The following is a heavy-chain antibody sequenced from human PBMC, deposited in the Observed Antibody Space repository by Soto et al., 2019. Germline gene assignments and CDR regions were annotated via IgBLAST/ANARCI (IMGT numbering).Heavy chain of an antibody. D-gene: IGHD2-8*01. CDR3: TISDLPGVSWYFDL. V-gene: IGHV3-73*01. Sequence: EVQLVESGGGLVQPGGSLKLSCAASGFTFSDSAMHWVRQASGKGLEWVGRIRRKTNNYATSDAESVKGRFTISRDDSKNTAYLQMNSLKTEDTAVYYRTISDLPGVSWYFDLWGRGTLVTVSS. CDR1: GFTFSDSA. J-gene: IGHJ2*01. CDR2: IRRKTNNYAT.